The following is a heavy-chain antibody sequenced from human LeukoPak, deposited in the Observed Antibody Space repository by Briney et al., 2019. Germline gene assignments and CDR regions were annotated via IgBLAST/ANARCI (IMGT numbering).Heavy chain of an antibody. J-gene: IGHJ6*02. CDR2: IIPIFGTA. V-gene: IGHV1-69*13. CDR3: ARGVLYSSLYYYGMDV. CDR1: GYTFTSYY. D-gene: IGHD6-19*01. Sequence: SVKVSCKASGYTFTSYYMHWVRQAPGQGLEWMGGIIPIFGTANYAQKFQGRVTITADESTSTAYMELSSLRSEDTAVYYCARGVLYSSLYYYGMDVWGQGTTVTVSS.